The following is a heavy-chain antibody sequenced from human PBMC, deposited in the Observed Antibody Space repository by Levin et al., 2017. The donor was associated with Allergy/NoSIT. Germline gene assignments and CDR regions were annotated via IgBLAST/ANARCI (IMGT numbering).Heavy chain of an antibody. CDR2: TRNKPNSYTT. D-gene: IGHD6-13*01. CDR1: GFTFSDHY. J-gene: IGHJ4*02. V-gene: IGHV3-72*01. CDR3: ARVYSSSWSGSYFDY. Sequence: GESLKISCAASGFTFSDHYMDWVRQAPGKGLEWVGRTRNKPNSYTTEYAASVRGRFTISRDDSKNSLYLQMNSLKTEDTAVYYCARVYSSSWSGSYFDYWGQGALVTVSS.